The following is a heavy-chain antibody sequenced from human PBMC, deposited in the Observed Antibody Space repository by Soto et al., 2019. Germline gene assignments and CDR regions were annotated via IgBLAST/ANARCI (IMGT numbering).Heavy chain of an antibody. Sequence: GGSLRLSCAASGFTFSSYSMNWVRQAPGKGLEWVSYISSSSSTIYYADSVKGRFTISRDNAKNSLYLQMNSLRDEDTAVYYCARRALRTNYYDXSGYIPPSPYYYYGMDVWGQGTTVTVSS. CDR2: ISSSSSTI. D-gene: IGHD3-22*01. J-gene: IGHJ6*01. V-gene: IGHV3-48*02. CDR3: ARRALRTNYYDXSGYIPPSPYYYYGMDV. CDR1: GFTFSSYS.